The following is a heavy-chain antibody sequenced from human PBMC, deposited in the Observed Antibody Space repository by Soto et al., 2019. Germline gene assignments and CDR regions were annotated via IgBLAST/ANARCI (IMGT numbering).Heavy chain of an antibody. V-gene: IGHV3-15*07. CDR3: TTGRRDYYYYGLDV. CDR1: DFTFNNVW. J-gene: IGHJ6*02. CDR2: IKSKTDGGAT. Sequence: EVQVVESGGGLVKPGGSLRLSCAVSDFTFNNVWMNWVRQAPGKGLEWVGHIKSKTDGGATDYAAPVKGRFTISRDDSKSTLYLQMNSLKTEDTAVYYCTTGRRDYYYYGLDVWDQGTTVTVSS.